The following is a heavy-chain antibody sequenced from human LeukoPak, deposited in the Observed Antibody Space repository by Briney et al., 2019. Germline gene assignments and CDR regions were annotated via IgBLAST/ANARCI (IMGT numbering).Heavy chain of an antibody. CDR3: ARGEGGYNYAF. CDR1: GYTFTNYS. J-gene: IGHJ4*02. Sequence: ASVKVSCKASGYTFTNYSFHWVRQAPGQGLEWMGVINPSGGRTTYAQKFQGRVTMTRDMSTSTVYMELSSLRSEDTAVYYCARGEGGYNYAFWGQGTLVSVSS. CDR2: INPSGGRT. V-gene: IGHV1-46*01. D-gene: IGHD5-24*01.